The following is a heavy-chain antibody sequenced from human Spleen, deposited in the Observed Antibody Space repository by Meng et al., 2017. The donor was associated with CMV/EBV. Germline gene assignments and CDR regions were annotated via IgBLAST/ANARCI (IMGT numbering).Heavy chain of an antibody. V-gene: IGHV4-61*08. CDR2: VYYSGAT. CDR3: ATAGITIFGGVIDRFDF. D-gene: IGHD3-16*02. CDR1: VRSGGFY. Sequence: VRSGGFYWNWVRQPPGKGLEWIGYVYYSGATNYPPSLKSRVTISMDPSKNQFSLKLNSVTAADTAVYYCATAGITIFGGVIDRFDFWGQGTLVTVSS. J-gene: IGHJ5*01.